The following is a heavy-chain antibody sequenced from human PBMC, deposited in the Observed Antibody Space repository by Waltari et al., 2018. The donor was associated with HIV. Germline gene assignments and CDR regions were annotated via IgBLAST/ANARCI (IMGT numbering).Heavy chain of an antibody. D-gene: IGHD6-19*01. CDR2: ISWNSGSI. CDR3: AKESMAGLYYYYGMDV. CDR1: GFTFDDYA. J-gene: IGHJ6*02. V-gene: IGHV3-9*01. Sequence: EVHLVESGGGLVQPGRSLRLSCAASGFTFDDYAMHWVRQAQGKGLEGVSGISWNSGSIGYADSVKGRFTIARDNAKNSLYLQMNSLRDEDTAWYYCAKESMAGLYYYYGMDVWGQGTTVTVSS.